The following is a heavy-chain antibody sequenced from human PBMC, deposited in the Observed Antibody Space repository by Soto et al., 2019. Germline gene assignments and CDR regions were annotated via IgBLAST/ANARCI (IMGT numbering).Heavy chain of an antibody. CDR3: ARGVGSSPPRY. CDR2: VYDNGRP. CDR1: GGSISIYY. D-gene: IGHD3-9*01. V-gene: IGHV4-59*01. Sequence: SETLSLTCTISGGSISIYYWSGIRQSPRQGLEWIGYVYDNGRPYYSPSLKSRVTISADTSKNQISLKLTSATAADTAVYYCARGVGSSPPRYWGRGTLVTVSS. J-gene: IGHJ4*02.